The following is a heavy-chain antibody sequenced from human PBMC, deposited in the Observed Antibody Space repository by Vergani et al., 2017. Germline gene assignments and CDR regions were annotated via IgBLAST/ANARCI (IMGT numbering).Heavy chain of an antibody. CDR2: IIPSLATT. Sequence: QVQLVQSGAEVKKPGSSVKVSCKASGGTFSSYALNWVRQAPGQGLEWMGSIIPSLATTIYAQKFQGRVTITADESTSTAYMELSSLRSEDTAVYYCASGLGRTNTGTEDYWGQGTLVTVSS. D-gene: IGHD1-7*01. J-gene: IGHJ4*02. CDR3: ASGLGRTNTGTEDY. V-gene: IGHV1-69*11. CDR1: GGTFSSYA.